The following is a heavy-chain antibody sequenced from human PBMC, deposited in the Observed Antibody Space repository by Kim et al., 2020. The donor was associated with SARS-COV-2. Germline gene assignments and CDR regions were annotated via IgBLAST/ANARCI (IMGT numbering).Heavy chain of an antibody. J-gene: IGHJ4*02. Sequence: STNSSPSHKRRVSISVDTSKNQFSLKLSSVTAADTAVYYCARLSPYYFDYWGQGTLVTVSS. CDR2: ST. V-gene: IGHV4-34*01. CDR3: ARLSPYYFDY.